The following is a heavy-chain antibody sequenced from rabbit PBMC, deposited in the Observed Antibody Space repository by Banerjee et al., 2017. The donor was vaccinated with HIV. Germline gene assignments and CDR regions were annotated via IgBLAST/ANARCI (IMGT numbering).Heavy chain of an antibody. CDR2: IGAGSSGTT. CDR1: GIDFSSGYY. J-gene: IGHJ4*01. CDR3: ARHDDYGAFGNL. Sequence: QSLEESGGDLVKPGASLTLTCTASGIDFSSGYYMCWVRQAPGKGLEWIACIGAGSSGTTYYASWAKGRFTISKTSSTTVTLQMTSLTAADTATYFCARHDDYGAFGNLWGPGTLVTVS. V-gene: IGHV1S40*01. D-gene: IGHD2-1*01.